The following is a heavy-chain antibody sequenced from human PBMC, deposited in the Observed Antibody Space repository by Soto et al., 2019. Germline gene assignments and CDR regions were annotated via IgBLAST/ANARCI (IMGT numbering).Heavy chain of an antibody. Sequence: SETLSLTCAVSGGSISSNNWWSWVRQPPGKGLEWIGEIFHSGSTHYSPSLKSRVTISVDKSKNRFSLNLTSVTAADTAVYYCARVYSRSPSDSWGQGRLVT. CDR3: ARVYSRSPSDS. CDR2: IFHSGST. CDR1: GGSISSNNW. J-gene: IGHJ5*01. D-gene: IGHD1-26*01. V-gene: IGHV4-4*02.